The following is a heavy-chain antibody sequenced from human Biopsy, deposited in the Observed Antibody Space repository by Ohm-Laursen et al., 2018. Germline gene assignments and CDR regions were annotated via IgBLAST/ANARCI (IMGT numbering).Heavy chain of an antibody. CDR2: IYYSGTT. V-gene: IGHV4-30-4*01. D-gene: IGHD3-10*01. Sequence: TLSLTCTVSGGSVSSGGFYWSWIRQHPGKGLEWIGYIYYSGTTYYNPSLKSRVNITVDTSKNKFSLNLSSVTAADTAVYYCARQGDSGRSFDYWGQGTLVTVSS. J-gene: IGHJ4*02. CDR3: ARQGDSGRSFDY. CDR1: GGSVSSGGFY.